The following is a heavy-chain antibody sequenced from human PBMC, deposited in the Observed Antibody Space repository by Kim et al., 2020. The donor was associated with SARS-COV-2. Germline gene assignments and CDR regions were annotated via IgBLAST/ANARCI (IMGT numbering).Heavy chain of an antibody. CDR1: GGSISSYY. CDR3: AKQGLYCSSTSCRFDAFDI. D-gene: IGHD2-2*01. CDR2: IYYSGST. Sequence: SQTLSLTCTVSGGSISSYYWSWIRQPPGKGLEWIGYIYYSGSTNYNPSLKSRVTISVDTSKNQFSLKLSSVTAADTAVYYCAKQGLYCSSTSCRFDAFDIWGQGTMVTVSS. V-gene: IGHV4-59*01. J-gene: IGHJ3*02.